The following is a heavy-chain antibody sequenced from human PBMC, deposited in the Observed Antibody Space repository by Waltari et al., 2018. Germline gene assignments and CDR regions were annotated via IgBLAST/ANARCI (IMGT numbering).Heavy chain of an antibody. D-gene: IGHD1-26*01. CDR1: GFTFSSYW. CDR2: IKQDGSEK. J-gene: IGHJ6*02. V-gene: IGHV3-7*01. CDR3: ARGNGSYYYYGMDV. Sequence: EVQLVESGGGLVQPGGSLRLSCAASGFTFSSYWMSWVRQAPGKGLEGVANIKQDGSEKYYVDSVKGRFTISRDNAKNSLYLQMNSLRAEDTAVYYCARGNGSYYYYGMDVWGQGTTVTVSS.